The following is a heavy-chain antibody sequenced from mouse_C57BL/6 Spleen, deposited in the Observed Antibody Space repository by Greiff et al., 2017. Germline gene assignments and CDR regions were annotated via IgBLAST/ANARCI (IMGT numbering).Heavy chain of an antibody. Sequence: EVQRVESGPGLVKPSQSLSLTCSVTGYSITSGYYWNWIRQFPGNKLEWMGYISYDGSNNYNPSLKNRISITRDTSKNQFFLKLNSVTTEDTATYYCARGSYSNYLDYWGQGTTLTVSS. CDR3: ARGSYSNYLDY. D-gene: IGHD2-5*01. CDR1: GYSITSGYY. J-gene: IGHJ2*01. CDR2: ISYDGSN. V-gene: IGHV3-6*01.